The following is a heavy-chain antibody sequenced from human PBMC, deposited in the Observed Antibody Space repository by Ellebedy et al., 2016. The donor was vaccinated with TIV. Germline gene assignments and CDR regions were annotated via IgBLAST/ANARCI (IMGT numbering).Heavy chain of an antibody. V-gene: IGHV4-61*01. CDR1: GGSVSSGSQY. J-gene: IGHJ3*02. Sequence: MPGGSLRLSCTVSGGSVSSGSQYWSWIRQPPGKGLEWIGYMYYSGRTNYNPSLKRRVTISEGTSKNQFSLKLSSVTAADTAVYYCARWDYGAEDAFDIWGQGTMVTVSS. D-gene: IGHD4-17*01. CDR2: MYYSGRT. CDR3: ARWDYGAEDAFDI.